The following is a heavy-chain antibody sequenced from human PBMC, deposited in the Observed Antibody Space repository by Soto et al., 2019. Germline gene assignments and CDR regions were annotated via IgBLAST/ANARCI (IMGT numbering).Heavy chain of an antibody. CDR1: GYTFTSYG. CDR3: ARESAVAALDP. J-gene: IGHJ5*02. Sequence: QVQLVQSGAEVKKPGASVKVSCKASGYTFTSYGISWVRQAPGQGLEWMGWISAYNGNTNYAQKLQGRVTMTTDTATNTAHMELRSLRSDDTAVYYCARESAVAALDPWGQGTLVTVSS. V-gene: IGHV1-18*01. D-gene: IGHD6-19*01. CDR2: ISAYNGNT.